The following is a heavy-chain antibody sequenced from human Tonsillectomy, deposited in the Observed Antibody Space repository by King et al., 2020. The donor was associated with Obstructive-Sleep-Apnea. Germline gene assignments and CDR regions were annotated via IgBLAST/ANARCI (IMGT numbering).Heavy chain of an antibody. CDR3: ARLEGDTYSGVDY. V-gene: IGHV5-51*01. D-gene: IGHD2-21*01. J-gene: IGHJ4*02. Sequence: VQLVESGAEVKKPGESLKISCKGSGYSFSTYWIGWVLQIPGKGLDWMGIIYSSGFDTRYSPSFQGQVTISADKSIRTAYLQWSSLKASDTAMYYCARLEGDTYSGVDYWGQGTLVTVSS. CDR1: GYSFSTYW. CDR2: IYSSGFDT.